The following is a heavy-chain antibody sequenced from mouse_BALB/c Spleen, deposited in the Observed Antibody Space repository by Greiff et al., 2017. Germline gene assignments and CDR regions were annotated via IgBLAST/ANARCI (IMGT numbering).Heavy chain of an antibody. V-gene: IGHV8-8*01. CDR1: GFSLSTSGMG. CDR3: ARVRLPYAMDY. CDR2: IWWDDDK. Sequence: QVTLKVCGPGILQPSQTLSLTCSFSGFSLSTSGMGVGWIRQPSGKGLEWLAHIWWDDDKRYNPALKSRLTISKDTSSNQVFLKIASVDTADTATYYCARVRLPYAMDYWGQGTSVTVSS. J-gene: IGHJ4*01. D-gene: IGHD1-2*01.